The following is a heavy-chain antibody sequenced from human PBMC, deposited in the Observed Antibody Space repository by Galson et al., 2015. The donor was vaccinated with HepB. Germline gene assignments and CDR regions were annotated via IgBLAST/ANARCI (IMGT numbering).Heavy chain of an antibody. CDR2: IIPIFGTA. CDR3: ATITESYYFDY. Sequence: SVKVSCKASGGTFSSYAISWVRQAPGQGLEWMGGIIPIFGTANDAQKFQGRVTITADKSTSTAYMELSSLRSEDTAVYYCATITESYYFDYWGQGTLVTVSS. CDR1: GGTFSSYA. D-gene: IGHD3-10*01. J-gene: IGHJ4*02. V-gene: IGHV1-69*06.